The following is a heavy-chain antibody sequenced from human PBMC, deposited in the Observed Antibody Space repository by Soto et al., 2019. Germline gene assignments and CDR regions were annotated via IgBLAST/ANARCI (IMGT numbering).Heavy chain of an antibody. CDR1: GGTLSSSGCY. Sequence: SVTMSVTCTVAGGTLSSSGCYWGWIRQPPGKGLEWIGSIYYSGSTYYNPSLKSRVTISVDTSKNQFSLKLSSVTAADTAVYYCARSSGYCSGGSCYPRYYYYYMDVWGKGTTVTVSS. CDR3: ARSSGYCSGGSCYPRYYYYYMDV. D-gene: IGHD2-15*01. CDR2: IYYSGST. J-gene: IGHJ6*03. V-gene: IGHV4-39*01.